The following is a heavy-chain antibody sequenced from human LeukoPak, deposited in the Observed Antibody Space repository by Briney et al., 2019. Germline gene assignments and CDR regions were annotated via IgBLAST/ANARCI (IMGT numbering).Heavy chain of an antibody. J-gene: IGHJ3*02. V-gene: IGHV3-48*03. CDR1: GFTFSSYE. CDR2: ISSSGSTI. CDR3: ARDNYYDSSGYYSNAFDI. D-gene: IGHD3-22*01. Sequence: GGSLRLSCAASGFTFSSYEMNWVRQAPGKGLEWGSYISSSGSTIYYADSVKGRFTISRDNAKNSLYLQMNSLRAEDTAVYYCARDNYYDSSGYYSNAFDIWGQGTMVTVSS.